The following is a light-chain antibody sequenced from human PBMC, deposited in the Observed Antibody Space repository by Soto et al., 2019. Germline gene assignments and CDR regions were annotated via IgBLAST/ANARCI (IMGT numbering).Light chain of an antibody. J-gene: IGKJ1*01. Sequence: EIVLTQSPGTLSLSPGERATLSCRSSQSVSSGYLAWYQQKPGQAPRLLIFRAFNRATGIPDRFSGSGSGTDFTLTISRLEPEDFAVYYCHQYVASPPSWTFGQGTKVEIK. CDR1: QSVSSGY. CDR3: HQYVASPPSWT. V-gene: IGKV3-20*01. CDR2: RAF.